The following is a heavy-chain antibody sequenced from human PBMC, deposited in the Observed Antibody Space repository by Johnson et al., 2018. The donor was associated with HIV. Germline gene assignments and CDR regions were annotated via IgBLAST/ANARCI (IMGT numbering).Heavy chain of an antibody. CDR2: ISWNSGNI. J-gene: IGHJ3*02. V-gene: IGHV3-9*01. Sequence: VQLVESGGGLVQPGRSLRLSCAASGFTFDDYAMHWVRQGPGKGLEWVSGISWNSGNIGYADSVKGRFTISRDNSKNTLYLQMNSLRAEDTAVYYCARDVKVCAFDIWGQGTMVTVSS. D-gene: IGHD3-16*01. CDR1: GFTFDDYA. CDR3: ARDVKVCAFDI.